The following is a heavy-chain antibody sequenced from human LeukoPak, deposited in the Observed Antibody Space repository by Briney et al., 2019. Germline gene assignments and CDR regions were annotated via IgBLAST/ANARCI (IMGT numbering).Heavy chain of an antibody. V-gene: IGHV3-30*18. CDR2: VSCDGSVT. CDR1: GLTFRDYG. CDR3: TKEDAVAPPRYAFDV. D-gene: IGHD2-2*01. J-gene: IGHJ3*01. Sequence: AGRSLRLSCAASGLTFRDYGMRWVRQAPGKGLGWVAVVSCDGSVTYYKDSVKGRFTVSRENSKNTLYLQMNSLRVEDTAAYYCTKEDAVAPPRYAFDVWGQGTMVTISS.